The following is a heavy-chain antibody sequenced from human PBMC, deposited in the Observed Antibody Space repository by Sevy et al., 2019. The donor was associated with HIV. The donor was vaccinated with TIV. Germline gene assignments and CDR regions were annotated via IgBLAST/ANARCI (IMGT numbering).Heavy chain of an antibody. CDR2: ISSSSSTI. V-gene: IGHV3-48*02. J-gene: IGHJ6*03. CDR1: GFTFSSYS. D-gene: IGHD1-26*01. CDR3: ARDRSMVGATSYYYYYYMDV. Sequence: GGSLRLSCAASGFTFSSYSMNWVRQAPGKGLEWVSYISSSSSTIYYAYSVKGRFTISRDNAKNSLYLQMNSLRDEDTAVYYCARDRSMVGATSYYYYYYMDVWGKGTTVTVSS.